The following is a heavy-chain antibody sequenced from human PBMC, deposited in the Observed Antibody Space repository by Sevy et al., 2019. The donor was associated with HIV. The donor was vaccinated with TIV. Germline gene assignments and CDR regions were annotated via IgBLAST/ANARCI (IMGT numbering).Heavy chain of an antibody. J-gene: IGHJ6*02. CDR2: IIPIFGTA. CDR3: AGYCSGGSCYNYYYYYGMYV. V-gene: IGHV1-69*13. CDR1: GGTFSSYA. Sequence: ASVKVSCKASGGTFSSYAISWVRQAPGQGLEWMGGIIPIFGTANYAQKFQGRVTITADESTSTAYMELSSLRSEDTAVYYCAGYCSGGSCYNYYYYYGMYVWGQGTTVTVSS. D-gene: IGHD2-15*01.